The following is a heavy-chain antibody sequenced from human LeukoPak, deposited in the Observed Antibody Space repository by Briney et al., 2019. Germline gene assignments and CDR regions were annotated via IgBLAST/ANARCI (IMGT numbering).Heavy chain of an antibody. CDR2: ISSSGSTI. J-gene: IGHJ4*02. CDR1: AFTFSTYS. Sequence: GGSLRLSCAASAFTFSTYSMNWVRQAPGKGLEWISYISSSGSTIYYADSVKGRFTISRDNAKNSLYLQMNSLRAEDTAVYYCAGVLRFFDYWGQGTLVSVSS. D-gene: IGHD3-3*01. CDR3: AGVLRFFDY. V-gene: IGHV3-48*04.